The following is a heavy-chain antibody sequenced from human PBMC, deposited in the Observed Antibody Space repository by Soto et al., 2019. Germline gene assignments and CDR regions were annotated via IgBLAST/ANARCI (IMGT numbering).Heavy chain of an antibody. V-gene: IGHV4-59*03. D-gene: IGHD3-3*01. Sequence: QVQLQESGPGLVKPSETLSLTCTVSGGSISRYYWTWIRQPPGKGLEWIAYISYSGSTNYNPSLKSRVIISVDTSKNQCSLRLSSVTAADTAIYYCAEGYDFCSTWGQGTLVTVSS. CDR3: AEGYDFCST. J-gene: IGHJ4*02. CDR1: GGSISRYY. CDR2: ISYSGST.